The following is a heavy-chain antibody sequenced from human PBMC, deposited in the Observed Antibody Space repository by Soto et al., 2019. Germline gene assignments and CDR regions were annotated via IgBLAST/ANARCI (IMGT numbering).Heavy chain of an antibody. D-gene: IGHD3-22*01. J-gene: IGHJ3*02. Sequence: QITLKESGPTLVKPTQTLTLTCSFSGFSLTTSGAGVGWIRQPPGKALEWLAVIYWNDDKRYSPSLKTRLTITKDTSKNQVVLTMTNMDPVDTATYYCARPQPLMIGTDAFDIWGQGTMVTVSS. CDR2: IYWNDDK. CDR1: GFSLTTSGAG. V-gene: IGHV2-5*01. CDR3: ARPQPLMIGTDAFDI.